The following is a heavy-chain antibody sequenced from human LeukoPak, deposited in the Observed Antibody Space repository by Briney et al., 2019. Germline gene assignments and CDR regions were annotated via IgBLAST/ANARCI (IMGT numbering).Heavy chain of an antibody. CDR1: GFTFSSYG. D-gene: IGHD2-15*01. CDR2: ISGSGGST. Sequence: GGSLRLSCAASGFTFSSYGMSWVRQAPGKGLEWVSAISGSGGSTYYADSVKGRFTVSRDNSRNTLYLQMNSLRVEDTALYYCAKDQLNRFCSGGTCSITHDYWGQGTLVTVSS. J-gene: IGHJ4*02. V-gene: IGHV3-23*01. CDR3: AKDQLNRFCSGGTCSITHDY.